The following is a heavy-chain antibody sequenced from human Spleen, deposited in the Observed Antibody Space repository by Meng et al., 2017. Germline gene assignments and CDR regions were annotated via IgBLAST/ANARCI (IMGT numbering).Heavy chain of an antibody. CDR2: INPNSGGT. V-gene: IGHV1-2*06. Sequence: ASVKVSCKASGYTFTGYYMHWVRQAPGQGLEWMGRINPNSGGTNYAQKFQGRATMTRDTSISTAYMELSRLRSDDTAVYYCARGRGKHRYYYDSSGSDYWGQGTLVTVSS. D-gene: IGHD3-22*01. J-gene: IGHJ4*02. CDR1: GYTFTGYY. CDR3: ARGRGKHRYYYDSSGSDY.